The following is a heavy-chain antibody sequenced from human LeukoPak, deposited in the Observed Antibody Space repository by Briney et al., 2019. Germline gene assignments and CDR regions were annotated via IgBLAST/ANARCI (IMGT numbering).Heavy chain of an antibody. CDR3: SGRLDYGDDY. D-gene: IGHD4-17*01. CDR1: GFTFSNAW. V-gene: IGHV3-15*01. CDR2: IKSKTDGGTT. J-gene: IGHJ4*02. Sequence: GGSLRLSCAASGFTFSNAWMSWVRQAPGKGLEWVGRIKSKTDGGTTDYAAPVKGRFTILRDDSKNTLYLQMNSLKTEDTAVYYCSGRLDYGDDYWGQGTLVTVSS.